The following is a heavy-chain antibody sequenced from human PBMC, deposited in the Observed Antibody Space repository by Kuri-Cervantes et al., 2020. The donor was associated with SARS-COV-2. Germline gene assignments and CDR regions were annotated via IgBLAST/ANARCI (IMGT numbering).Heavy chain of an antibody. D-gene: IGHD2-21*01. CDR2: IIPILGPA. CDR3: ARGGVATPYYAMDV. Sequence: SVKVSCKASGGTFRNYGFSWVRQAPGQRLEWMGGIIPILGPANYAPRFQGRATITADQSTNIAYVELNSLTSEDTAVYYCARGGVATPYYAMDVWGQGTMVTVSS. J-gene: IGHJ6*02. V-gene: IGHV1-69*10. CDR1: GGTFRNYG.